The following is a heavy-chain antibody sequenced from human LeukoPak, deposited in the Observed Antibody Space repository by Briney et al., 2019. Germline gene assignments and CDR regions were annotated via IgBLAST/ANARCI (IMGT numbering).Heavy chain of an antibody. J-gene: IGHJ6*03. D-gene: IGHD2-2*01. V-gene: IGHV3-21*01. Sequence: TGGSLRLSCAASGFNFSIYSMNWVRQAPGKGLEWVSSISSSSSYIYYADSVKGRFTISRDNAKNSLYLQMNSLRAEDTAVYYCARVPAATYYMGVWGKGTTVTVSS. CDR3: ARVPAATYYMGV. CDR2: ISSSSSYI. CDR1: GFNFSIYS.